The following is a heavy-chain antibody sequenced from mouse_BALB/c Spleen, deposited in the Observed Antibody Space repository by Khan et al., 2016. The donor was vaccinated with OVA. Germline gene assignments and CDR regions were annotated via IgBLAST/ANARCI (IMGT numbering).Heavy chain of an antibody. CDR2: ISYSGRT. J-gene: IGHJ3*01. CDR3: AGGRAY. D-gene: IGHD3-3*01. V-gene: IGHV3-2*02. CDR1: GYSITSDYA. Sequence: EVKLQESGPGLVKPSQSLSLTCTVTGYSITSDYAWNWIRQFPGNKLEWMGYISYSGRTSYTPSLKSRISITRDTSKNQFFLQLNSVTAEDTATYYCAGGRAYWGQGTLVTGSA.